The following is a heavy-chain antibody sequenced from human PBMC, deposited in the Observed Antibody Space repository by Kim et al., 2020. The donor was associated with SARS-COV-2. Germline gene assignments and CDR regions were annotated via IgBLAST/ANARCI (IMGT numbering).Heavy chain of an antibody. J-gene: IGHJ4*02. Sequence: GGSLRLSCAASGFTFSNYGMHWVRQAPGKGLEWVAVVSYDGKVQFYRDSVKGRFTISRDNSENTLYLQMNSLRPDDTALYYCTKEPFMYSGAWYFIHWGQGTLVSVSS. CDR1: GFTFSNYG. CDR3: TKEPFMYSGAWYFIH. CDR2: VSYDGKVQ. V-gene: IGHV3-30*18. D-gene: IGHD2-21*01.